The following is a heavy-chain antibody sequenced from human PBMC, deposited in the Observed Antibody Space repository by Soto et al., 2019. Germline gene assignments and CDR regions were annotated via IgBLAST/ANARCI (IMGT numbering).Heavy chain of an antibody. CDR3: AGRDGSVAANGGAIDY. D-gene: IGHD6-19*01. Sequence: SETLSLTCTVSGGSISSSNYYWGWIRQPPGKGLEWIGNILYSGSTYYSLSLKSRVTISEDTSKNQFSLKLSSVTAADTAVYYCAGRDGSVAANGGAIDYWGQGTLVTVSS. CDR2: ILYSGST. J-gene: IGHJ4*02. CDR1: GGSISSSNYY. V-gene: IGHV4-39*01.